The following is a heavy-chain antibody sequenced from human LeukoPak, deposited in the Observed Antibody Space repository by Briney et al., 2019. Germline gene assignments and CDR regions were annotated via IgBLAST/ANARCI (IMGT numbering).Heavy chain of an antibody. V-gene: IGHV4-59*12. CDR1: GGSISGYY. CDR2: IYYSGST. CDR3: ARSPNYGYSFDY. Sequence: SETLSLTCTVSGGSISGYYYNWIRQPPGKGLEWIGYIYYSGSTNYNPSLKSRVTISLDTSKNQFSLHLNSGTPEDTAVYYCARSPNYGYSFDYWGQGSLVAVSS. D-gene: IGHD3-10*01. J-gene: IGHJ4*02.